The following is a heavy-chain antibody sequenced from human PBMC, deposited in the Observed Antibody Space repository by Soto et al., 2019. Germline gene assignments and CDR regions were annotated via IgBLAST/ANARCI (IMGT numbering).Heavy chain of an antibody. J-gene: IGHJ5*02. CDR1: GGSFSGYY. CDR3: ARAIVVVTAKPFDP. Sequence: PSETLSLTCAVYGGSFSGYYWSWIRQPPGKGLEWIGEINHSGSTNYNPSLKSRVTISVDTSKNQFSLQLSSVTAADTAVYYRARAIVVVTAKPFDPWGQGTLVTVSS. CDR2: INHSGST. D-gene: IGHD2-21*02. V-gene: IGHV4-34*01.